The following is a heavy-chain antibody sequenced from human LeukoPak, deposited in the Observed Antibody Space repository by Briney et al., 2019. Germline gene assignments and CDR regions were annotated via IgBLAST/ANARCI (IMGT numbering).Heavy chain of an antibody. Sequence: GGSLRLSCAASGFTFSSYSMNWVRQAPGKGLEWVSCISSSSSTIYYADSVKGRFTISRDNAKNSLFLQMNSLRAEDTAVYYCAKSWADCGGDCYLDYWGQGTLVTVSS. D-gene: IGHD2-21*01. CDR1: GFTFSSYS. J-gene: IGHJ4*02. CDR3: AKSWADCGGDCYLDY. CDR2: ISSSSSTI. V-gene: IGHV3-48*01.